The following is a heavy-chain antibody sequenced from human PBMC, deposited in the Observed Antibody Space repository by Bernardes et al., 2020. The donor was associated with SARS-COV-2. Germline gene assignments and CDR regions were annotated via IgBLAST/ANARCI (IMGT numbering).Heavy chain of an antibody. CDR2: ISNDGSIK. CDR3: TRGLELELITWFDY. V-gene: IGHV3-30-3*01. J-gene: IGHJ4*02. D-gene: IGHD1-7*01. CDR1: RFTARSSS. Sequence: GSPRLSTTSSRFTARSSSIHWVLPSPGKGPEWVAVISNDGSIKYYTDSVKGRFTISRDNSKNTLYLLMNSLRTDDTAVYYCTRGLELELITWFDYWGQGTLVTVSS.